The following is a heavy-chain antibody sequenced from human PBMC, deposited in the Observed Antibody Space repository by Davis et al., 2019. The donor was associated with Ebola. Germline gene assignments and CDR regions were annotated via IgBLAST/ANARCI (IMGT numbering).Heavy chain of an antibody. V-gene: IGHV3-21*01. D-gene: IGHD3-22*01. Sequence: GGSLRLSCAASGFNFGSYSMNWVRQAPGKGLEWVSSISDSSSYIYYADSVKGRFTISRDNAKSSLYLQMSSLRADDTAVYYCARDRDYYDTSGYHPRGWLDLWGQGTLVTVSS. J-gene: IGHJ5*02. CDR1: GFNFGSYS. CDR3: ARDRDYYDTSGYHPRGWLDL. CDR2: ISDSSSYI.